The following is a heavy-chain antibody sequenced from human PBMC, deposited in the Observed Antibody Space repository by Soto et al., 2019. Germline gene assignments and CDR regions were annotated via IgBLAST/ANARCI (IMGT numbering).Heavy chain of an antibody. Sequence: QVQLVQSGVAVKKPGASVKVSCKASGYPFATYGINWVRRAPGQRLEWMGWISPYNVETNYAQNFQDRDTMSTDTSTNTAYMELKSLRSDDTAVYYCARDPHEFWSAFFFDPWGQGTLVTVSS. CDR1: GYPFATYG. V-gene: IGHV1-18*01. CDR3: ARDPHEFWSAFFFDP. J-gene: IGHJ5*02. D-gene: IGHD3-3*01. CDR2: ISPYNVET.